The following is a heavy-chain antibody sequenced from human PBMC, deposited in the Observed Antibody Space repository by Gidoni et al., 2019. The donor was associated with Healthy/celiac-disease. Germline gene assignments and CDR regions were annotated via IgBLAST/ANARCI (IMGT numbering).Heavy chain of an antibody. D-gene: IGHD1-26*01. J-gene: IGHJ4*02. CDR3: ARQPVGATRFDY. Sequence: QLPLQASGPELVKPSETLSLTCTVPGGSISSSSYYWGWIRQPPGKGLEWIGSIYYSGGTYYNPSLKSRVTRSVDTSKNQFSLKLSFETAADRAVDYCARQPVGATRFDYWGQGTLVTVSS. CDR1: GGSISSSSYY. V-gene: IGHV4-39*01. CDR2: IYYSGGT.